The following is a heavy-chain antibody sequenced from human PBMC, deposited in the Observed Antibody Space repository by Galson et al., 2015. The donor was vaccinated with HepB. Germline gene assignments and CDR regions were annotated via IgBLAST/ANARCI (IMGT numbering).Heavy chain of an antibody. CDR2: ILYDGSKK. V-gene: IGHV3-30-3*01. J-gene: IGHJ4*02. Sequence: SLRLSCAASGFTFSSYAMHWVRQAPGKGLEWVALILYDGSKKYYADSVKGRFTISRDNSKNTLYLQVNSLRADDTAVYYCARADTIHQIFDYWGQGTLVTVS. D-gene: IGHD3-3*01. CDR3: ARADTIHQIFDY. CDR1: GFTFSSYA.